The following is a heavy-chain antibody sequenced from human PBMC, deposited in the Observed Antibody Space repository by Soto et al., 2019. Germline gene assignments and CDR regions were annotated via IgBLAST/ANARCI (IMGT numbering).Heavy chain of an antibody. Sequence: EVQLLESGGGLVQPGGSLRLSCATSGFTFRNHAMTWVRQAPGKGLEWVSGISDSGATTSYAGSVKDRFTISRDNSKNTLSLQMNGLRAEDTAVYYSAGDKGCSVWGQGTLVTVSS. V-gene: IGHV3-23*01. CDR2: ISDSGATT. J-gene: IGHJ1*01. CDR3: AGDKGCSV. D-gene: IGHD6-25*01. CDR1: GFTFRNHA.